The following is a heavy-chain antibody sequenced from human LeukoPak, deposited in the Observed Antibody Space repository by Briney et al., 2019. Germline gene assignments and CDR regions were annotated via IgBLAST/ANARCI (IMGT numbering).Heavy chain of an antibody. J-gene: IGHJ4*02. D-gene: IGHD6-13*01. Sequence: PGGSLRLSCAASGFTFSSYGMHWVRQAPGKGLEWEAVIWYDGSNKYYADSVKGRFTISRDNSKNTLYLQMNSLRAEDTAVYYCVEGSRYSRHWGQGTLVTVSS. CDR2: IWYDGSNK. CDR3: VEGSRYSRH. V-gene: IGHV3-33*01. CDR1: GFTFSSYG.